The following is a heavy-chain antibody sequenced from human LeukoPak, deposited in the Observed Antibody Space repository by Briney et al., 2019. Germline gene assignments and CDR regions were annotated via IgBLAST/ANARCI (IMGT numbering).Heavy chain of an antibody. J-gene: IGHJ4*02. D-gene: IGHD6-6*01. CDR2: INHSGNT. CDR1: GGSFSGYY. Sequence: SETLSLTCAVYGGSFSGYYWSWIRQPPGKGLEWIGKINHSGNTNYNPSLKSRVTISVDTSKNQFSLKLSSVTAADTAVYYCAREHGQLVLVYWGQGTLVTVSS. CDR3: AREHGQLVLVY. V-gene: IGHV4-34*01.